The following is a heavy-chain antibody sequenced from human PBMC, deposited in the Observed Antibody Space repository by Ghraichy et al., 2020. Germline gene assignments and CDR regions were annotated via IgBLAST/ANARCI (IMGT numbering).Heavy chain of an antibody. CDR3: ARVLAATIPPFWYFDL. D-gene: IGHD5-12*01. CDR2: IYYSGST. J-gene: IGHJ2*01. Sequence: TLSLTCTVSGGSISSGGYYWSWIRQHPGKGLEWIGHIYYSGSTYYNPSLKSRVTISVDTSKNQFSLKLSSVTAADTAVYYCARVLAATIPPFWYFDLWGRGTLVTVSS. V-gene: IGHV4-31*03. CDR1: GGSISSGGYY.